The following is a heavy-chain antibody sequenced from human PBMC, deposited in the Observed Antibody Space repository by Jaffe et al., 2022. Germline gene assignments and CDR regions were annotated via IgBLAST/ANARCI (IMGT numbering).Heavy chain of an antibody. CDR2: IRYDGSNK. D-gene: IGHD6-19*01. V-gene: IGHV3-30*02. CDR3: AKDHRGSGWYLFDP. Sequence: QVQLVESGGGVVQPGGSLRLSCAASGFTFSSYGMHWVRQAPGKGLEWVAFIRYDGSNKYYADSVKGRFTISRDNSKNTLYLQMNSLRAEDTAVYYCAKDHRGSGWYLFDPWGQGTLVTVSS. J-gene: IGHJ5*02. CDR1: GFTFSSYG.